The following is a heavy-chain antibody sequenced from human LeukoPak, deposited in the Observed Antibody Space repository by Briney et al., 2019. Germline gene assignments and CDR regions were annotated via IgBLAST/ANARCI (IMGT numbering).Heavy chain of an antibody. J-gene: IGHJ3*02. Sequence: GGSLRLSCAASGFTFSSYAMSWVRQAPGKGLEWVSAISGGGGSTYYADSVKGRFTISRDNSKNTLYLQMNSLRSDDTAVYYCARGRRLYSSSLYGGAFDIWGQGTMVTVSS. CDR2: ISGGGGST. CDR1: GFTFSSYA. V-gene: IGHV3-23*01. D-gene: IGHD6-13*01. CDR3: ARGRRLYSSSLYGGAFDI.